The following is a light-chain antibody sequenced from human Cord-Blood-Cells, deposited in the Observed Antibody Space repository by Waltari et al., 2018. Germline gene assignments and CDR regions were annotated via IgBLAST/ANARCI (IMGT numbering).Light chain of an antibody. J-gene: IGLJ2*01. CDR1: SIVVGGYNY. CDR3: CSYAGSYAVV. CDR2: DVS. V-gene: IGLV2-11*01. Sequence: QSALTQPRSVSGSPGLSVTISCTGTSIVVGGYNYTPWYQQHPGNTPKHMIYDVSNRPSGVPDRFSGSKSGNTASLTISGLQAADEADYYCCSYAGSYAVVFGGGTKLTVL.